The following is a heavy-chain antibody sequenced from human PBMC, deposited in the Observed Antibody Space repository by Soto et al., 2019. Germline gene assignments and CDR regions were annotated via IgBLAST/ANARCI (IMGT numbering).Heavy chain of an antibody. CDR2: INAGNGNT. V-gene: IGHV1-3*01. CDR1: GYTFTSYA. D-gene: IGHD1-7*01. CDR3: ARGLELPYYYGMDV. J-gene: IGHJ6*02. Sequence: RPSVKVSCKASGYTFTSYAMHWVRQAPGQRLEWMGWINAGNGNTKYSQKFQGRVTITRDTSASTAYMELSSLRSEDTAVYYCARGLELPYYYGMDVWGQGTTVTVSS.